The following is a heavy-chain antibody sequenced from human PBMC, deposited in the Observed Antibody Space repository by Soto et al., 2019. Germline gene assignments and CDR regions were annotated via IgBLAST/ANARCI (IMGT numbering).Heavy chain of an antibody. CDR2: IYSGGST. J-gene: IGHJ1*01. CDR3: ARDLGYCRGGSSY. D-gene: IGHD2-15*01. V-gene: IGHV3-66*01. Sequence: PGGSLRLSCAASGFTVSSNYMSWVRQAPGKGLEWVSVIYSGGSTYYADSVKGRFTISRDNSKNTLYLQMNSLRAEDTAVYYCARDLGYCRGGSSYWGQGTLVTVSS. CDR1: GFTVSSNY.